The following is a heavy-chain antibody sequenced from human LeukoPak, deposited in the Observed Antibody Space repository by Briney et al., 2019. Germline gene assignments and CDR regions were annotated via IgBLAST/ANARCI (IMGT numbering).Heavy chain of an antibody. CDR2: INPNSGGT. J-gene: IGHJ4*02. V-gene: IGHV1-2*02. CDR1: GYTFTGYY. Sequence: ASVKVSCQASGYTFTGYYMHWVRQAPGQGLEWMGWINPNSGGTNYAQKFQGRVTMTRDTSISTAYVELSRLRSDDTAVYYCARGLVGATSCFDYWGQGTLVTVSS. CDR3: ARGLVGATSCFDY. D-gene: IGHD1-26*01.